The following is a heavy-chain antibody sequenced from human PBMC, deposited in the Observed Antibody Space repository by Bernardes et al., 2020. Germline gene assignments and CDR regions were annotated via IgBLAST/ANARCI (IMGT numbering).Heavy chain of an antibody. CDR3: ARGQGWWLTVTSPFDY. V-gene: IGHV4-34*01. J-gene: IGHJ4*02. D-gene: IGHD4-17*01. CDR1: GGSFSGYY. CDR2: INHSGST. Sequence: SETLSLTCAVYGGSFSGYYWSWIRQPPGKGLEWIGEINHSGSTNYNPSLKSRVTISVDTSKNQFSLKLSSVTAADTAVYYCARGQGWWLTVTSPFDYWGQGTLVTVSS.